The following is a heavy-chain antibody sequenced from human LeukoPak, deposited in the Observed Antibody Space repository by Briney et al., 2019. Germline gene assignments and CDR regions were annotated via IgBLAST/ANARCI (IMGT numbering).Heavy chain of an antibody. CDR1: GGTFSSYA. Sequence: ASLKVSSKASGGTFSSYAISWVRQAPGQGLEWMGGIIPIFGTANYAQKFQGRVTITTAESTSTAYMELSSLRSEDTAVYYCARVVSEYQLHTYYYYYMDVWGKGTTVTVSS. J-gene: IGHJ6*03. CDR3: ARVVSEYQLHTYYYYYMDV. V-gene: IGHV1-69*05. D-gene: IGHD2-2*01. CDR2: IIPIFGTA.